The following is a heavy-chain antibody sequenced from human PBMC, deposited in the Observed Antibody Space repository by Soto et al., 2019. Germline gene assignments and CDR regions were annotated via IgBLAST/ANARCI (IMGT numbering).Heavy chain of an antibody. CDR1: GGSISSGGYY. Sequence: TSETLSLTCTVSGGSISSGGYYWSWIRQHPGKGLEWIGYIYYSGSTYYNPSLKSRVTISVDTSKNQFSLKLSSVTAADTAVYYCARVPILEWLLSRPYFDYWGQGTLVTVSS. J-gene: IGHJ4*02. CDR2: IYYSGST. V-gene: IGHV4-31*03. CDR3: ARVPILEWLLSRPYFDY. D-gene: IGHD3-3*01.